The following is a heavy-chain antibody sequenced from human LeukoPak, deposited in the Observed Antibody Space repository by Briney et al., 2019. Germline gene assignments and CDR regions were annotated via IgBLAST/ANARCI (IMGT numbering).Heavy chain of an antibody. CDR3: ASINPHRLELKYYFDY. CDR1: GGSFSGYY. V-gene: IGHV4-34*01. CDR2: INHSGST. D-gene: IGHD1-7*01. Sequence: SETLSLTCAVYGGSFSGYYWSWIRQPPVKGLEWIGEINHSGSTNYNPSLKSRVTISVDTSKNQFSLKLSSVTAADTAVYYCASINPHRLELKYYFDYWGQGTLVTVSS. J-gene: IGHJ4*02.